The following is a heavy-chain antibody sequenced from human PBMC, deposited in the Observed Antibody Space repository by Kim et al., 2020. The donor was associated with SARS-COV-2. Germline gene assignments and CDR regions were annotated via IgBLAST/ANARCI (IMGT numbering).Heavy chain of an antibody. D-gene: IGHD3-10*01. Sequence: NPPLKSRVTISVDTSKNQFALKLSSVTAADTAVYYCARHFAIGDWYFDLWGRGTLVTVSS. CDR3: ARHFAIGDWYFDL. J-gene: IGHJ2*01. V-gene: IGHV4-39*01.